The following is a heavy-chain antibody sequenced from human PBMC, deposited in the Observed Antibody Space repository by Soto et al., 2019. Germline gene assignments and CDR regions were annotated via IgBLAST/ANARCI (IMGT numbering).Heavy chain of an antibody. CDR2: IAYDGSNK. CDR3: PKYRGERELLTAYDYYGMDV. J-gene: IGHJ6*02. Sequence: QVQLVESGGGVVQPGRSLRLSCAASGFTCSSYGMHWVRQAPGKGLVWVAVIAYDGSNKYYADSVKGRFTISRDNYKNSLSQQMHCLRAEDAAVYYCPKYRGERELLTAYDYYGMDVWGQVTTVTVSS. V-gene: IGHV3-30*18. D-gene: IGHD1-26*01. CDR1: GFTCSSYG.